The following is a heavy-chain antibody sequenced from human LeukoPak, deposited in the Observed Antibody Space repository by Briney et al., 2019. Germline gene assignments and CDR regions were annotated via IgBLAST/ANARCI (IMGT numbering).Heavy chain of an antibody. V-gene: IGHV3-30*04. D-gene: IGHD2-2*01. Sequence: PGGSLRLSCAASGFTFSSYAMHWVRQAPGKGLEWVAVISYDGSNKYYADSVKGRFTISRGNSKNTLYLQMNSLRAEDTAVYYCASDIVVVPAAPRLQTIHYYYYYGMDVWGQGTTVTVSS. CDR3: ASDIVVVPAAPRLQTIHYYYYYGMDV. CDR2: ISYDGSNK. CDR1: GFTFSSYA. J-gene: IGHJ6*02.